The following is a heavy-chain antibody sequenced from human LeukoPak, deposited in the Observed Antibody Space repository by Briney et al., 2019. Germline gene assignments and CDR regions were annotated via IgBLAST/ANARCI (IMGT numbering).Heavy chain of an antibody. J-gene: IGHJ4*02. CDR3: VKNDGWFHLAQ. D-gene: IGHD6-19*01. CDR2: IKNDGSET. Sequence: GGSLRLSCAVSGFNFRDHWMDWVRQAPGKGPQWVGHIKNDGSETYYLDSLKGRFSISRDNTNNALYLQMNSLRVEDTAVYYCVKNDGWFHLAQWGQGTLVTVSS. CDR1: GFNFRDHW. V-gene: IGHV3-7*03.